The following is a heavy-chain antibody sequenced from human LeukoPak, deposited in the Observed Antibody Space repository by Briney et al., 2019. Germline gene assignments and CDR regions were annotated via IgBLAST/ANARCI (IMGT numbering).Heavy chain of an antibody. D-gene: IGHD2-2*03. CDR3: ARSPWIGLHVFDL. V-gene: IGHV3-23*01. J-gene: IGHJ3*01. CDR1: GFSFSRPA. Sequence: TGGSLRLSCVASGFSFSRPAMSWVRQAPGKGLEWVSAVTGSGETTYYADSVKGRFTISRDNPKSTLYLQLSSLRDDDTAVYYCARSPWIGLHVFDLWGQGTRVTVSS. CDR2: VTGSGETT.